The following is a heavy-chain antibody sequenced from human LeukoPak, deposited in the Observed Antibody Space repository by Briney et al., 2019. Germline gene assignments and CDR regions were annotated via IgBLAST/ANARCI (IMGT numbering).Heavy chain of an antibody. Sequence: GASVKVSCKASGYTFTGYYMHWVRQAPGQGLEWMGWINPNSGGTNYAQKFQGRVTMTRDTSISTAYMELSSLRSEDTAVYYCARVSHGSGSYYMAWFDPWGQGTLVIVSS. J-gene: IGHJ5*02. V-gene: IGHV1-2*02. CDR1: GYTFTGYY. CDR2: INPNSGGT. CDR3: ARVSHGSGSYYMAWFDP. D-gene: IGHD3-10*01.